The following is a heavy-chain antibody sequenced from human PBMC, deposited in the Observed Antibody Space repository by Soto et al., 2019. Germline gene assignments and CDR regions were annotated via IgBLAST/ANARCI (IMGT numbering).Heavy chain of an antibody. CDR1: GGSISSYY. CDR3: ASHVDTAMVGGIDY. J-gene: IGHJ4*02. CDR2: IYYSGST. V-gene: IGHV4-59*08. D-gene: IGHD5-18*01. Sequence: SETLSLTCTVSGGSISSYYWSWIRQPPGKGLEWVGYIYYSGSTNYNPSLKSRVTISVDTSKNQFSLKLSSVTAADTAVYYCASHVDTAMVGGIDYWGQGTLVTVSS.